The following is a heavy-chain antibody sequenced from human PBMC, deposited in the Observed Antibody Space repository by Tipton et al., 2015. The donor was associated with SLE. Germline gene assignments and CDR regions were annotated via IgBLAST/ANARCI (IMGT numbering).Heavy chain of an antibody. J-gene: IGHJ4*02. V-gene: IGHV4-59*08. CDR1: GDSISSYY. Sequence: TLSLTCTVSGDSISSYYWSWIRQPPGKGLEWIGYIYYSGSTNYNPSLKSRVTISVDTSKNQFSLKLSSVSAADTAVYYCARLYYSRGYWGQGTLVTVSS. CDR3: ARLYYSRGY. CDR2: IYYSGST. D-gene: IGHD4-11*01.